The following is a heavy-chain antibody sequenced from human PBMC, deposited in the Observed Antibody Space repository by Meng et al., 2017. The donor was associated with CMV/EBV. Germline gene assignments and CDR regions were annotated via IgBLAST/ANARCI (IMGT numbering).Heavy chain of an antibody. CDR1: GGSSSGFY. CDR3: ARGVGGWFDP. Sequence: QLQPGGAVPVKPSHPLSLTCALYGGSSSGFYRSWIRQPPGKVLEWIGEINQSGSTNYNPSLKSRVTISVDTSKNQFSLKLSSVTAADTAVYYCARGVGGWFDPWGQGTLVTVSS. J-gene: IGHJ5*02. V-gene: IGHV4-34*01. D-gene: IGHD1-26*01. CDR2: INQSGST.